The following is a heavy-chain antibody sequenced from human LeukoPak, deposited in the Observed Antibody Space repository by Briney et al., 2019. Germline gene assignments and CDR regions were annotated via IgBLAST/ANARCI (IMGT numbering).Heavy chain of an antibody. J-gene: IGHJ6*03. CDR1: GFTFSNYN. V-gene: IGHV3-21*01. Sequence: GGSLRLSCAASGFTFSNYNMNWVRQAPGKGLEWVSSITSSSTYIYYADSVKGRFTISRDNAKNSLYLQMNSLRAEDTAVYYCAREAYYYYYMDVWGKGTTVTVSS. CDR2: ITSSSTYI. CDR3: AREAYYYYYMDV.